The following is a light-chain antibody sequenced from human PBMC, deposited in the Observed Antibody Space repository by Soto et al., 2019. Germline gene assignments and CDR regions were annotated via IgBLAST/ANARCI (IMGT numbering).Light chain of an antibody. CDR3: CAYVSSNTLL. Sequence: QSVLTQPASVSGSPRQSITISCTGTSSDVGGYDLVSWYQQHPGKAPKLIIYEGSKRPSGISNRFSGSKSGNTASLIISGLQGDDEGDYYCCAYVSSNTLLFGGGTKVTVL. V-gene: IGLV2-23*01. J-gene: IGLJ3*02. CDR2: EGS. CDR1: SSDVGGYDL.